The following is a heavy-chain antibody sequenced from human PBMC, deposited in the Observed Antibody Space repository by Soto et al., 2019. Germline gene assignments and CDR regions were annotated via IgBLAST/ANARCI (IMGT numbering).Heavy chain of an antibody. J-gene: IGHJ6*02. Sequence: GGSLRLSCAASGFTFSSYAMSWVRQAPGKGLEWVSAISGSGGSTYYADSVKGRFTISRDNSKNTLYLQMNSLRAEDTAVYYCANTRSGSYYYYYGMDVWGQGTTVTVSS. D-gene: IGHD1-26*01. CDR1: GFTFSSYA. V-gene: IGHV3-23*01. CDR3: ANTRSGSYYYYYGMDV. CDR2: ISGSGGST.